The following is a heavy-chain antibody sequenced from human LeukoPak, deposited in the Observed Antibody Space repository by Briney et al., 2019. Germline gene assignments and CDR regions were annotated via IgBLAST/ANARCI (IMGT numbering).Heavy chain of an antibody. D-gene: IGHD7-27*01. CDR1: GGSITTNY. V-gene: IGHV4-59*01. CDR2: IYHTGST. CDR3: ASRKLGNDY. Sequence: PSETLSLTCTVSGGSITTNYWSWIRQSPGKGLEWIGYIYHTGSTSYSPSLKSRVTISADTSQNQFSLKLSSVTAADTAVYYCASRKLGNDYWGQGTLVTVSS. J-gene: IGHJ4*02.